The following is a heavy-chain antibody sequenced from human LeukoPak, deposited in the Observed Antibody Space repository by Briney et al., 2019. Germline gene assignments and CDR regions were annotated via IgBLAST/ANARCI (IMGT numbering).Heavy chain of an antibody. CDR3: ARQRTPLYSSGWSEY. J-gene: IGHJ4*02. CDR2: IYPGDSDT. CDR1: GYSITSYW. D-gene: IGHD6-19*01. V-gene: IGHV5-51*01. Sequence: GESLKISSQGSGYSITSYWTSWVRQMPGKGLEWMGIIYPGDSDTRYSPSFQGQATISADKSISTAYLQWSSLKASDTAMYYCARQRTPLYSSGWSEYWGQGTLVTVSS.